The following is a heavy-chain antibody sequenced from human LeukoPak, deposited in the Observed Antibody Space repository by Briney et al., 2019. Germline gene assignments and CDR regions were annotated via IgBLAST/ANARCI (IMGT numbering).Heavy chain of an antibody. J-gene: IGHJ4*02. CDR3: ARSPVGATGYFDY. V-gene: IGHV1-2*06. CDR2: INPNSGGT. D-gene: IGHD1-26*01. CDR1: GYTFTAYY. Sequence: ASVKVSCKASGYTFTAYYMHWVRQAPGQGLGWMGRINPNSGGTNYAQKFQGRVTMTRDTSISTAYMELSRLRSDDTAVYYCARSPVGATGYFDYWGQGTLVTVSS.